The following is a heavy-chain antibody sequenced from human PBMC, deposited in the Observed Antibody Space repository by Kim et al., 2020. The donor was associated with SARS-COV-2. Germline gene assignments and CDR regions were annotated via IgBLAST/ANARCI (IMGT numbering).Heavy chain of an antibody. D-gene: IGHD3-22*01. J-gene: IGHJ2*01. CDR2: ISSSGSTI. CDR1: GFTFSDYY. CDR3: ARAWEIYDSSGYYYVWYFDL. Sequence: GGSLRLSCAASGFTFSDYYMSWIRQAPGKGLEWVSYISSSGSTIYYADSVKGRFTISRDNAKNSLYLQMNSLRAEDMAVYYCARAWEIYDSSGYYYVWYFDLWGRGTLVTVSS. V-gene: IGHV3-11*04.